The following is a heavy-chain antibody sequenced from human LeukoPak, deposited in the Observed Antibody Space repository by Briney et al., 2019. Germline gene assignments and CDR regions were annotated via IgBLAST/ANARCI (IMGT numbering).Heavy chain of an antibody. Sequence: GGSLRLSCAASGFNFIGYSMSWVRRPPGKGLEWVSSISSSDSTYYADSVKGRFTVSRDNAGNSLYLHTDTLRPDDTAVYYCAREGYTYGHGVDYWGQGTLVTVSS. CDR1: GFNFIGYS. CDR2: ISSSDST. D-gene: IGHD5-18*01. J-gene: IGHJ4*02. V-gene: IGHV3-69-1*01. CDR3: AREGYTYGHGVDY.